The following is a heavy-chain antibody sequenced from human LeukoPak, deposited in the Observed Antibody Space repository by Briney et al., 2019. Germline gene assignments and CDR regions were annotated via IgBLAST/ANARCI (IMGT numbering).Heavy chain of an antibody. CDR3: ARAGALWFGELYHY. CDR2: IKQDGSEK. Sequence: GGSLRLSCAASGFTFSSYWMSWVRQAPGKGLEWVANIKQDGSEKDYVDSVKGRFTSSRDNDKNSLYLQMNSLRAEDTAVYYCARAGALWFGELYHYWGQGTLVTVPS. D-gene: IGHD3-10*01. CDR1: GFTFSSYW. J-gene: IGHJ4*02. V-gene: IGHV3-7*01.